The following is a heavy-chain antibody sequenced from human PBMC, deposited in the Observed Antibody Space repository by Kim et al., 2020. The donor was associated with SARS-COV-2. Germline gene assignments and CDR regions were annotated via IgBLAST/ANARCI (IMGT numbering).Heavy chain of an antibody. J-gene: IGHJ4*02. D-gene: IGHD3-22*01. Sequence: ADSVKGRFTISRDNSKNTLYLQMNSLRAEDTAVYYCAREPRYDSSGFLDYWGQGTLVTVSS. CDR3: AREPRYDSSGFLDY. V-gene: IGHV3-30*01.